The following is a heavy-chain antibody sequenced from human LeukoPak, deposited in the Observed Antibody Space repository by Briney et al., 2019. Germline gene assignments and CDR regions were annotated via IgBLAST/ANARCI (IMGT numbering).Heavy chain of an antibody. CDR1: GYTFTGYY. V-gene: IGHV1-2*02. CDR2: INPNSGGT. J-gene: IGHJ1*01. D-gene: IGHD3-9*01. Sequence: ASVKVSCKASGYTFTGYYMHWVRQAPGQGLEWMGWINPNSGGTNYAQKFQGRVTMTRDTSISTAYMELSRLRSDDTAVYYCARPDYDILTGYDFQHWGQGTLVTVSS. CDR3: ARPDYDILTGYDFQH.